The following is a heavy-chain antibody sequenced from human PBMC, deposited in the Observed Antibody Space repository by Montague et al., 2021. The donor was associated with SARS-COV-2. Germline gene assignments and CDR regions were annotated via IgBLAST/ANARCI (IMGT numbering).Heavy chain of an antibody. D-gene: IGHD5-12*01. Sequence: SETRSLTCTVSGGSVNSTNCWSWVRQPPGKGLEWIAEVYRTGGTXFNPAFRSRVTLSIDRSKNLFSLNLNSVTVADTAVYYCARTGAYDHFDYWGPGTLVIVSS. V-gene: IGHV4-4*02. CDR3: ARTGAYDHFDY. CDR2: VYRTGGT. J-gene: IGHJ4*02. CDR1: GGSVNSTNC.